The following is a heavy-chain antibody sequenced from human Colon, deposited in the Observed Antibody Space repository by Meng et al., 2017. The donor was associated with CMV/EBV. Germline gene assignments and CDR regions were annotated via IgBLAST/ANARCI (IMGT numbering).Heavy chain of an antibody. CDR1: GFTFSSYW. CDR2: INSDGSST. D-gene: IGHD3-22*01. Sequence: GESLKISCAASGFTFSSYWMHWVRQAPGKGLVWVSRINSDGSSTSYADSVKGRFTISRDNAKNTLYLQMNSLRADDTAVYYCARESSAPYDSIGFPHYWGQGTLVTVSS. J-gene: IGHJ4*02. V-gene: IGHV3-74*01. CDR3: ARESSAPYDSIGFPHY.